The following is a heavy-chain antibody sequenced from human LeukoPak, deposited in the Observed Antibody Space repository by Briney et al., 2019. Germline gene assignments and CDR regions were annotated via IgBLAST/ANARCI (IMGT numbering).Heavy chain of an antibody. D-gene: IGHD5-24*01. CDR3: ARTHYGYNSPYFDY. CDR1: GGSFSGYY. V-gene: IGHV4-59*01. Sequence: PSETPSLTCAVYGGSFSGYYWSWIRQPPGKGLEWIGYIYYSGSTNYNPSLKSRVTISVDTSKNQFSLKLSSVTAADTAVYYCARTHYGYNSPYFDYWGQGTLVTVSS. CDR2: IYYSGST. J-gene: IGHJ4*02.